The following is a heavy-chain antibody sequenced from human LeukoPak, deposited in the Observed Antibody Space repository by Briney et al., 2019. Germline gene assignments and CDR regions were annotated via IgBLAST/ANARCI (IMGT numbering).Heavy chain of an antibody. CDR3: AKEGRSSTPGY. CDR2: ISTSGDT. V-gene: IGHV4-4*07. J-gene: IGHJ4*02. Sequence: PSETLSLTCTVSGGSLSNSYWSWVRQPAGKGLEWIGRISTSGDTDYNPSLKGRVSMSIATSGNQFPLKLSSMTAADTAVYYCAKEGRSSTPGYWGQGTLVIVSS. D-gene: IGHD2-15*01. CDR1: GGSLSNSY.